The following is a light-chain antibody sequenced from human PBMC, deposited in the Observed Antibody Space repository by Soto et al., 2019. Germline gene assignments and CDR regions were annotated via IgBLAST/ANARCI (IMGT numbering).Light chain of an antibody. CDR3: QQSYNTPT. Sequence: DIQMTQSPSSLSASVGDRVTITCRASQSSDSYLNWYQQKPGKAPKLLIYAASSLQSGVPSRFSGSGSRADFTLPISSLQHEDSAAYYCQQSYNTPTFGQGTKVEIK. CDR2: AAS. CDR1: QSSDSY. V-gene: IGKV1-39*01. J-gene: IGKJ1*01.